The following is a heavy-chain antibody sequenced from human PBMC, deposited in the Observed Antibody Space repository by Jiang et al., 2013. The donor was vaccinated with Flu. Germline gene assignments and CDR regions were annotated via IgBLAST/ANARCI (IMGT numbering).Heavy chain of an antibody. Sequence: YFADSVKGRFTISRDNAKNSLYLQMNSLRAEDTAVYYCARDQGTLAPFGWFDPWGQGTLVTVSS. CDR3: ARDQGTLAPFGWFDP. V-gene: IGHV3-21*01. D-gene: IGHD1-1*01. J-gene: IGHJ5*02.